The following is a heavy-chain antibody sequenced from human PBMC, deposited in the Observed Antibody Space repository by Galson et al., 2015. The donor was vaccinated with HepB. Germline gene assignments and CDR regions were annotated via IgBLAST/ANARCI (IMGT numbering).Heavy chain of an antibody. CDR3: TRALGLYTSGWTPGEFFDH. V-gene: IGHV3-15*01. CDR2: IKSKTDGGTT. CDR1: GFTFSNAW. D-gene: IGHD6-19*01. J-gene: IGHJ4*02. Sequence: SLRLSCAASGFTFSNAWMSWVRQAPGKGLEWVGLIKSKTDGGTTDFAAPVKGRFTISRHDSTNTLYLQLNSLKTEDTAVYFCTRALGLYTSGWTPGEFFDHWGQGTPVTVPS.